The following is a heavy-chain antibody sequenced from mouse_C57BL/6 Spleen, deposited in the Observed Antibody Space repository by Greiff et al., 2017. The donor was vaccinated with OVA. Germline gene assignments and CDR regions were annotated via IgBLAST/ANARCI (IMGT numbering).Heavy chain of an antibody. CDR2: IWRGGST. CDR3: AKNSLYYDYDGGSAMDY. Sequence: QVQLKESGPGLVQPSQSLSITCTVSGFSLTSYGVHWVRQSPGKGLEWLGVIWRGGSTDYNAAFMSRLSITKDNSKSQVFFKMNSLQADDTAIYYCAKNSLYYDYDGGSAMDYWGQGTSVTVSS. CDR1: GFSLTSYG. D-gene: IGHD2-4*01. J-gene: IGHJ4*01. V-gene: IGHV2-5*01.